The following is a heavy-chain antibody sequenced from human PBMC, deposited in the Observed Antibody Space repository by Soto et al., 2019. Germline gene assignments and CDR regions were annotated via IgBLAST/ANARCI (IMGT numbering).Heavy chain of an antibody. V-gene: IGHV3-74*01. CDR3: ARGGSLNWYFEF. D-gene: IGHD1-26*01. CDR1: GFTFSSYW. J-gene: IGHJ2*01. Sequence: EVQLVESGGGLVQPGGSLRLSCAASGFTFSSYWMHWVRQAPGKGLVWVSRINSDGSSTSYADSVKGRFTISRDNAKNTLNLQMNSLRAEDTAVYYCARGGSLNWYFEFWGRGTLVTVSS. CDR2: INSDGSST.